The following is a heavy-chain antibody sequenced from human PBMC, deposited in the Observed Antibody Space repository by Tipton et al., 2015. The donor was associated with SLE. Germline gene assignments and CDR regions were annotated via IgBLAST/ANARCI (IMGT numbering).Heavy chain of an antibody. J-gene: IGHJ5*02. Sequence: TLSLTCTVSGGSISSYYWSWIRQPAGKGLEGIGRIYTSGSTNYNPSLKSRVTMSVDTSKNQFHLKLSSVTAADTAVYYCARDGSSWLGDWFDPWGQGTLVTVSS. CDR2: IYTSGST. V-gene: IGHV4-4*07. CDR3: ARDGSSWLGDWFDP. CDR1: GGSISSYY. D-gene: IGHD6-13*01.